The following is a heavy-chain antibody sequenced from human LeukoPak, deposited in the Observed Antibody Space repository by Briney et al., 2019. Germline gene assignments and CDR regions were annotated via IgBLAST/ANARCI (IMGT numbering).Heavy chain of an antibody. V-gene: IGHV3-23*01. CDR2: ISGSGGST. J-gene: IGHJ4*02. CDR1: GFTFSSYA. CDR3: AKVVAAAGTRLDY. D-gene: IGHD6-13*01. Sequence: PGGSLRLSCAASGFTFSSYAMSWVRQAPGKGLEWVSAISGSGGSTYYADSVKGRFTISRDNSKNTLYLQMNSLRAEDTAAYYCAKVVAAAGTRLDYWGQGTLVTVSS.